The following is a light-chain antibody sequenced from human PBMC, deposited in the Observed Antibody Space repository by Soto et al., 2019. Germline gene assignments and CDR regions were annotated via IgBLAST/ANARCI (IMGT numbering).Light chain of an antibody. CDR2: DAS. CDR3: QQYSSLPRT. J-gene: IGKJ1*01. Sequence: EIVLTQSPATLSLSPGERATLSCRASQSITNYLAWYQQKPGQAPRLLIYDASTRATGIPARFSGSGSGTDFTLTITRLEPEDFGVYYCQQYSSLPRTFGQGTKVDIK. CDR1: QSITNY. V-gene: IGKV3-20*01.